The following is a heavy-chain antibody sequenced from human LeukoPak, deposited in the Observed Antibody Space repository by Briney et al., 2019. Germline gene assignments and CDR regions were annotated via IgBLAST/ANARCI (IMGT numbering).Heavy chain of an antibody. CDR2: IYYSGST. CDR3: ARARRTIFGGLSDY. V-gene: IGHV4-39*01. Sequence: SETLSLTCTVSGASITSNSYYWGWIRQPPGRGLEWIGSIYYSGSTYYNPSLKSRVTISVDTSKNQFSLKLSSVTAADTAVYYCARARRTIFGGLSDYWGQGTLVTVSS. J-gene: IGHJ4*02. D-gene: IGHD3-3*01. CDR1: GASITSNSYY.